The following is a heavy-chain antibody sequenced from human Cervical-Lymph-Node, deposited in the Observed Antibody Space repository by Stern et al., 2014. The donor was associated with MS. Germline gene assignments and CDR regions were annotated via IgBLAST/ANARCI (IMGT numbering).Heavy chain of an antibody. CDR1: GGSTSSYY. Sequence: QLQLQESGQGLVKPSETLSLTCTVSGGSTSSYYWSWIRQPPGKGLEWIGYISSSGGTKYKPSLKSRVTLSLATSNNQFSLPLSSVTAADTAVYYCARGYTTSSGRPDYWGQGTLVTVSS. CDR2: ISSSGGT. J-gene: IGHJ4*02. CDR3: ARGYTTSSGRPDY. D-gene: IGHD6-6*01. V-gene: IGHV4-59*08.